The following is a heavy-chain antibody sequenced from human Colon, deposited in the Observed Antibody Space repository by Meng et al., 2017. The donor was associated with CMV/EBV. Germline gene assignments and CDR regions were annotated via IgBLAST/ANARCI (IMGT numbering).Heavy chain of an antibody. CDR1: GFTFSGYW. CDR2: ISHEGSRT. D-gene: IGHD4/OR15-4a*01. J-gene: IGHJ4*02. CDR3: ARDRLGDNDYVFDQ. V-gene: IGHV3-74*03. Sequence: GESLKISCTGSGFTFSGYWMHWVRQSPEKGLMWVARISHEGSRTMYADSVKGRFTVSRDNARNALYLQMSSLRDDDTAVYYCARDRLGDNDYVFDQWGQGMMVTVYS.